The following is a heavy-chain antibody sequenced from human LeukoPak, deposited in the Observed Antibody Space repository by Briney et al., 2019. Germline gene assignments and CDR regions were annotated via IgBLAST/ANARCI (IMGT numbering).Heavy chain of an antibody. J-gene: IGHJ6*02. Sequence: SETLSLTCTVSGGSISSSSYFWGWIRQPPGKGLEWVGSMSYSGSTYYNPSLKSRVTISVDTSKNQFSLKLSSVTAADTAVYYCARGLVVVVPAASSIDYYYYGMDVWGQGTTVTVSS. CDR2: MSYSGST. D-gene: IGHD2-2*01. CDR1: GGSISSSSYF. V-gene: IGHV4-39*01. CDR3: ARGLVVVVPAASSIDYYYYGMDV.